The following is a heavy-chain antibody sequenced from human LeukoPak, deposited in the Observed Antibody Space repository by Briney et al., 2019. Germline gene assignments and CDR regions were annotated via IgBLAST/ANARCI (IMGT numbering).Heavy chain of an antibody. CDR2: IRRKANSYAT. CDR1: GFSFSGSV. V-gene: IGHV3-73*01. CDR3: TRRQDGDYWYFDL. Sequence: PGGSLRLSCAASGFSFSGSVMHWVRQASGKGLEWVGRIRRKANSYATAYAASVKGRFTISRDDSKNTAYLQMNSLKTEDTAVYYCTRRQDGDYWYFDLWGRGTLVTVSS. D-gene: IGHD4-17*01. J-gene: IGHJ2*01.